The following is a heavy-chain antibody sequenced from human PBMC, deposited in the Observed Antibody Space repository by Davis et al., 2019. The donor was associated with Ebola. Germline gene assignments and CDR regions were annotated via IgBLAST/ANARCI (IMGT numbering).Heavy chain of an antibody. CDR3: ARVSLDCSSTSCSCLD. Sequence: PGGSLRLSCTVSGGSISSYYWSWIRQPPGKGLEWIGYIYYSGSTNYNPSLKSRVTISVDTSKNQFSLKLSSVTAADTAVYYCARVSLDCSSTSCSCLDWGQGTLVTVSS. CDR2: IYYSGST. CDR1: GGSISSYY. V-gene: IGHV4-59*01. J-gene: IGHJ4*02. D-gene: IGHD2-2*01.